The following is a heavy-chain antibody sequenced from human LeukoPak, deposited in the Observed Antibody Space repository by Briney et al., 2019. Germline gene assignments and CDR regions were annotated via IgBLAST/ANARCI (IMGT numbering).Heavy chain of an antibody. D-gene: IGHD2-21*02. V-gene: IGHV1-69*13. CDR2: ILPIFGTA. CDR3: AREVVTPSGFDI. J-gene: IGHJ3*02. Sequence: GASVRVSFKGSGGTFTIYAISWGRQAPGQGREWMGGILPIFGTANYAQKFQGRGTITADESTSTAYMELSSLRSEDTAVYYCAREVVTPSGFDIGGQGPMVTVS. CDR1: GGTFTIYA.